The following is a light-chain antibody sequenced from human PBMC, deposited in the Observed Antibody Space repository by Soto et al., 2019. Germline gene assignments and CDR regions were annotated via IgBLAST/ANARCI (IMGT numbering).Light chain of an antibody. Sequence: EIVLTQSPATLSLSAGERATLSCWASQSLSSNFLAWYQQKPGQPPRLLIYDSSTRATGFPDRFSGSGSGTDFNLTIIRLETEDFAVYYCQQHDISPWTFGQGTKVDIK. CDR1: QSLSSNF. V-gene: IGKV3-20*01. J-gene: IGKJ1*01. CDR3: QQHDISPWT. CDR2: DSS.